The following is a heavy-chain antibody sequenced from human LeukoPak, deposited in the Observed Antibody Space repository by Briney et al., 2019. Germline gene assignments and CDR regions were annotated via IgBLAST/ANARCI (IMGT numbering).Heavy chain of an antibody. V-gene: IGHV4-59*04. D-gene: IGHD5-24*01. Sequence: SETLSLTCTVSGGSISSYYWSWIRQPPGKGLEWIGYIYYSGSIYYNPSLKSRVTMSVDTSKNQFSLKLSSVTAADTAVYYCARDENYFDYWGQGTLVTVSS. CDR2: IYYSGSI. CDR3: ARDENYFDY. CDR1: GGSISSYY. J-gene: IGHJ4*02.